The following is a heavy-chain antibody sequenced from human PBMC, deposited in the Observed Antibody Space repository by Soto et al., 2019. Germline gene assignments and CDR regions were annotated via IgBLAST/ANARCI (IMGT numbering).Heavy chain of an antibody. CDR2: INPNSGGT. CDR1: GYTFTGYY. D-gene: IGHD7-27*01. CDR3: ARLTGDRGY. Sequence: PSVEVSCEASGYTFTGYYIHWGRQAPGQGLEWMGWINPNSGGTNYAQKFQGRVTMTRDTSISTAYMELSRLRSDDTAVYYCARLTGDRGYWGQGTLVTVSS. J-gene: IGHJ4*02. V-gene: IGHV1-2*02.